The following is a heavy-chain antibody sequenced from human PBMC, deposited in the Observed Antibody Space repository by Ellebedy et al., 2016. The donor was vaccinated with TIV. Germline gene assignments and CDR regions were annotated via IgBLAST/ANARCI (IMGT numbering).Heavy chain of an antibody. Sequence: MPSETLSLTCAVYGGPFSGYYWSWIRQPPAKGLVWIGEIWHSGSTNYNPSLKSRVSMSVDKAKNKFSLNLNSVSAADTAVYYCAKENYGMDVWGQGTTVIVSS. J-gene: IGHJ6*02. CDR2: IWHSGST. CDR3: AKENYGMDV. V-gene: IGHV4-34*01. CDR1: GGPFSGYY.